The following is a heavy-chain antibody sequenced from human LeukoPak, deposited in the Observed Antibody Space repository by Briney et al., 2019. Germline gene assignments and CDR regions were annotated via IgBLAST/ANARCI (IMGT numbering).Heavy chain of an antibody. Sequence: GGPLGPSCAPPELTFRAYAMGGAAQAPGKGRGWVSAISGSGGSTYYADSVKGRFTISRDNSKNTLYLQMNSLRAEDTAVYYCARPQWLAAYFDYWGQGTLVTVSS. CDR2: ISGSGGST. V-gene: IGHV3-23*01. CDR1: ELTFRAYA. J-gene: IGHJ4*02. D-gene: IGHD6-19*01. CDR3: ARPQWLAAYFDY.